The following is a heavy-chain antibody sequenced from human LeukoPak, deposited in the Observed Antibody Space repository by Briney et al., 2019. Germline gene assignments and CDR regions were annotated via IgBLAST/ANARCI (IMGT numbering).Heavy chain of an antibody. V-gene: IGHV1-2*02. Sequence: EASVKVFCKASGYTFTGYYMHWVRQAPGQGLEWMGWINPNSGGTNYAQKFQGRVTMTRDTSISTAYMELSRLRSDDTAVYYCARCVSQWLVHPLNYWGQGTLVTVSS. CDR2: INPNSGGT. J-gene: IGHJ4*02. D-gene: IGHD6-19*01. CDR3: ARCVSQWLVHPLNY. CDR1: GYTFTGYY.